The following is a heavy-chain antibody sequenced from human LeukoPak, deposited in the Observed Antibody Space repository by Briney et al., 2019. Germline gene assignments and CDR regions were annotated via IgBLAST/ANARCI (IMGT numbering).Heavy chain of an antibody. CDR2: IRYDGIHE. V-gene: IGHV3-30*02. J-gene: IGHJ6*03. CDR1: GFTFSSYG. Sequence: GGSLRLSCASSGFTFSSYGFHWVRQAPGKGLEWVAFIRYDGIHEFYADSVKGRFTISRDNSKDTLFLQMNSLRPEDAAVYYCANINYDFWSGPYYMDVWGKGTTVTVSS. CDR3: ANINYDFWSGPYYMDV. D-gene: IGHD3-3*01.